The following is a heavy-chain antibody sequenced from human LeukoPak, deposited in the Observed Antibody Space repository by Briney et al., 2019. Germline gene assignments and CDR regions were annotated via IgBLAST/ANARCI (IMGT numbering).Heavy chain of an antibody. CDR3: AKALYGSSMDV. D-gene: IGHD3-10*01. CDR1: GFTFDDYA. Sequence: GGSLRLSCAASGFTFDDYAMHWVRQAPGKGLEWVSGITWNSGTIGYADSVKGRFTISRDNAKKALYLQMNSLRGEDTALYYCAKALYGSSMDVWGQGTTVTVSS. CDR2: ITWNSGTI. V-gene: IGHV3-9*01. J-gene: IGHJ6*02.